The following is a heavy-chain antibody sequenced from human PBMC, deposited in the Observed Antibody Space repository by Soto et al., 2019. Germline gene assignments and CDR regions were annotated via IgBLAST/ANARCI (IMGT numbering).Heavy chain of an antibody. V-gene: IGHV1-69*06. CDR1: GGTFNSYA. Sequence: SVKVSCKASGGTFNSYAISWVRQAPGQGLEWMGGIIPIFGSTQYAQKFQGRVTITADNSKNTLYLQMNSLRAEDTAVYYCAKVRFVATIRSGAFDIWGQGTMVTVSS. J-gene: IGHJ3*02. CDR2: IIPIFGST. D-gene: IGHD5-12*01. CDR3: AKVRFVATIRSGAFDI.